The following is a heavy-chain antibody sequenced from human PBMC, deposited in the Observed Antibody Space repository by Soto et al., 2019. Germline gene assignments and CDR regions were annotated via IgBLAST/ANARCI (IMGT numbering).Heavy chain of an antibody. D-gene: IGHD4-17*01. CDR1: GFTFSRDG. CDR2: ITDNGGST. V-gene: IGHV3-23*01. Sequence: GGSLRLSCAASGFTFSRDGMSWVRQAPGKGLEWVSLITDNGGSTYYADSVKGRFTIPRDNTENTLFLQMNSLRAEDTAVYYCAKERATTTAFDYWGQGALVTVSS. CDR3: AKERATTTAFDY. J-gene: IGHJ4*02.